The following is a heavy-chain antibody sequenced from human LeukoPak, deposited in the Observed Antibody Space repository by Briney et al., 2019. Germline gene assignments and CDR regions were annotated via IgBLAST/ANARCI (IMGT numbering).Heavy chain of an antibody. CDR2: ITWDGDFP. CDR1: GFAFEDYT. D-gene: IGHD5/OR15-5a*01. V-gene: IGHV3-43*01. Sequence: PGGSLRLSCTASGFAFEDYTMHWVRQRPGKGLEWVSLITWDGDFPSYADSVKGRFTMSRDNSKNSLYLEMNSLLTEDTALYYCFVSEGAFDIWGQGTTVAVSS. J-gene: IGHJ3*02. CDR3: FVSEGAFDI.